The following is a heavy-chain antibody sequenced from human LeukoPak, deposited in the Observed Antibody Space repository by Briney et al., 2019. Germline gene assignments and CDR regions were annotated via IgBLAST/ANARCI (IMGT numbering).Heavy chain of an antibody. CDR2: IWYDGSNK. D-gene: IGHD6-13*01. CDR1: GFTFSSYG. CDR3: ARELVRSSWPYQGGFDN. V-gene: IGHV3-30*19. J-gene: IGHJ4*02. Sequence: GRSLRLSCAASGFTFSSYGMHWVRQAPGKGLEWVAVIWYDGSNKYYADSVKGRFTMSRDNSQNTLYLQMNSLRTEDTAVYYCARELVRSSWPYQGGFDNWGQGTLVTVSS.